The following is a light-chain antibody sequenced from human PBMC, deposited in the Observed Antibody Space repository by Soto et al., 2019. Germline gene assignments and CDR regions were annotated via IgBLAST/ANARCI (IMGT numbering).Light chain of an antibody. CDR3: MQALQTPIT. CDR1: QSLLHSNGYNY. V-gene: IGKV2-28*01. CDR2: LGL. J-gene: IGKJ5*01. Sequence: DIVMTQSPLSLPVTPGEPASISCRSSQSLLHSNGYNYLDWYLQKPGHSPQLLIYLGLNRASGVPERFSGSRSGTDFTLKISRVEAEDVGVYYCMQALQTPITFGQGTRLEIK.